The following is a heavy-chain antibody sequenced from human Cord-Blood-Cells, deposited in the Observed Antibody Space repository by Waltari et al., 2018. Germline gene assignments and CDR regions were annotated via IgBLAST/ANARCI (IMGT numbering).Heavy chain of an antibody. J-gene: IGHJ2*01. CDR3: ASGEVDCGGDCYLNWYFDL. V-gene: IGHV1-69*01. D-gene: IGHD2-21*01. CDR2: IIPIFGTA. Sequence: QVQLVQSGAEVKKPGSSVKVSCKASGGTFSSYAISWVRQAPGQGLEWMGGIIPIFGTANYAQKFQGRVTITADESTSTAYMELSSLRSEDTAVYYCASGEVDCGGDCYLNWYFDLWGRGTLVTVSS. CDR1: GGTFSSYA.